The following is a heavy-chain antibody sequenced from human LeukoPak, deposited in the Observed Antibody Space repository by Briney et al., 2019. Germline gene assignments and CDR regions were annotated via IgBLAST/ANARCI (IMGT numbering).Heavy chain of an antibody. CDR2: IYYTGGT. CDR3: ARLHHDYGSGTYGGAYNYYMDV. CDR1: GVSISSYY. J-gene: IGHJ6*03. V-gene: IGHV4-59*01. D-gene: IGHD3-10*01. Sequence: PSETLSLTCTVSGVSISSYYWTWIRQSPGKGLEWIGYIYYTGGTSYNPSLQSRVTISVDTSKNQFSLRLNSVTAADTAVYYCARLHHDYGSGTYGGAYNYYMDVWGKGTTVTVSS.